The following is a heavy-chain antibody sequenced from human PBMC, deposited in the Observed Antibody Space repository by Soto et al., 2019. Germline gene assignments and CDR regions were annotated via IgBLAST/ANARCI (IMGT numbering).Heavy chain of an antibody. Sequence: QVQLQESGPGLVKPSRTLSLTCTVSGGSVSGGGSYWSWIRQHPGKGLEWIGYISYSGSTNHSPSLTSRFPISVDPSKNHFSLRRSSVTSAARAVYYWARAGYSSSRGFDSWGQGTLVIVSS. CDR1: GGSVSGGGSY. CDR2: ISYSGST. V-gene: IGHV4-31*03. CDR3: ARAGYSSSRGFDS. J-gene: IGHJ4*02. D-gene: IGHD6-13*01.